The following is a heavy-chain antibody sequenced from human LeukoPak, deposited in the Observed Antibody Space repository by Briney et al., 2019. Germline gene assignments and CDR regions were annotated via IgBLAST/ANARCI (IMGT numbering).Heavy chain of an antibody. CDR3: ATDEAYGLTR. V-gene: IGHV3-74*01. CDR1: GVSFSTTW. D-gene: IGHD3-16*01. Sequence: RGSLRLSCAASGVSFSTTWMHWVRQAPGKGLMWVSHVSSDGSRTYADSVKGRFTVSRDNNKDMVYLQMSSLRAEDTAVYYCATDEAYGLTRGGQGTRVTVSS. J-gene: IGHJ4*02. CDR2: VSSDGSRT.